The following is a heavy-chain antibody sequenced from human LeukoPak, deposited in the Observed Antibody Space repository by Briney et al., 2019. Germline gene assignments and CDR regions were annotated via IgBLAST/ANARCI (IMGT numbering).Heavy chain of an antibody. Sequence: SETLSLTCAVYGGSFSGYYWSWIRQPPGKGLEWIGEINHSGSTNYNPSLTSRVTISVDTSKNQFSLKLSSVTAADTAVYYCARALSSTSRSKAYDYWGQGTLVTVSS. J-gene: IGHJ4*02. CDR1: GGSFSGYY. CDR2: INHSGST. D-gene: IGHD2-2*01. CDR3: ARALSSTSRSKAYDY. V-gene: IGHV4-34*01.